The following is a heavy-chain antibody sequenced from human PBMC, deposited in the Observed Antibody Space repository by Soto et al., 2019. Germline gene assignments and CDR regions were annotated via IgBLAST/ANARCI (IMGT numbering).Heavy chain of an antibody. Sequence: PGGSLRLSCAGSGFTFDDYGMYWVRQAPGKGLEWVSGISWNSGSRGYADSVKGRFTISRDNAKHSLYLQMNSLKTEDTALYYCAKDSGMRRYVSSNFDSCGEGTLVA. V-gene: IGHV3-9*01. CDR3: AKDSGMRRYVSSNFDS. CDR2: ISWNSGSR. J-gene: IGHJ4*02. D-gene: IGHD5-12*01. CDR1: GFTFDDYG.